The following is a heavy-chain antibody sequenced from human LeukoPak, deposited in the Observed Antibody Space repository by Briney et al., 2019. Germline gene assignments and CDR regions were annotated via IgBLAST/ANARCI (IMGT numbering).Heavy chain of an antibody. CDR3: ARGGRGFNDY. D-gene: IGHD5-24*01. Sequence: PSETLSLTCAVYGGSSSGYYWSWIRQPPGKGLEWIGEINHSGSTNYNPSLKSRVTMSVDTSKNQFSLKLSSVTAADTAVYYCARGGRGFNDYWGQGTLVTVSS. CDR1: GGSSSGYY. CDR2: INHSGST. V-gene: IGHV4-34*01. J-gene: IGHJ4*02.